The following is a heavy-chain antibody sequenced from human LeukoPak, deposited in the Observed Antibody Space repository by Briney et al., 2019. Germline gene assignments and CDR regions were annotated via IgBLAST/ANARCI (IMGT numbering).Heavy chain of an antibody. Sequence: GGSLRLSCAASGFTFSSCSMNWVRQAPGKGLEWVSSISSSSSYIYYADSVKGRFTISRDNAKNSLYLQMNSLRAEDTAVYYCARNGYFENAFDIWGQGTMVTVSS. V-gene: IGHV3-21*01. J-gene: IGHJ3*02. CDR2: ISSSSSYI. D-gene: IGHD3-9*01. CDR1: GFTFSSCS. CDR3: ARNGYFENAFDI.